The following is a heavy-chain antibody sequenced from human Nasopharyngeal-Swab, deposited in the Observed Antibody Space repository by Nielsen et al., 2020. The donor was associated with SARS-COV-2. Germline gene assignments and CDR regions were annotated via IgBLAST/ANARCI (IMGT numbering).Heavy chain of an antibody. CDR2: IYYSGST. Sequence: RQAPGKGLEWIGSIYYSGSTNYNPSLKSRVTISVDTSKNQFSLKLSSVTAADTAVYYCARGSEGGIAARQPNFDYWGQGTLVTVSS. V-gene: IGHV4-39*07. D-gene: IGHD6-6*01. CDR3: ARGSEGGIAARQPNFDY. J-gene: IGHJ4*02.